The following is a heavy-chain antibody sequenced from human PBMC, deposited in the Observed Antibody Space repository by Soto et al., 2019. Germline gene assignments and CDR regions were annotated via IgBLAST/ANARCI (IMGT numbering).Heavy chain of an antibody. CDR1: GFTFSSYA. Sequence: GGSMRLSCAASGFTFSSYAMSWVRQAPGKGLEWVSVISGSGGSTYYADSVKGRFTISRDNSKNTLYLQMNSLRAEDTAVYYCAKDSVAGSSYYYYGMDVWGQGTTVTVS. CDR3: AKDSVAGSSYYYYGMDV. V-gene: IGHV3-23*01. D-gene: IGHD6-19*01. CDR2: ISGSGGST. J-gene: IGHJ6*02.